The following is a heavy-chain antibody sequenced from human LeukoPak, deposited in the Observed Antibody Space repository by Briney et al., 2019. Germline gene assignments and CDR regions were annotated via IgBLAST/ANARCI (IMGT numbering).Heavy chain of an antibody. Sequence: GASVKVSCKASGYTFTSYAMHWVRQAPGQRLEWMGWINAGNGNTKYSRKFQGRVTITRDTSASTAYMELSSLRSEDTAVYYCARRKYGQTVAGFDYWGQGTLVTVSS. V-gene: IGHV1-3*01. CDR1: GYTFTSYA. CDR3: ARRKYGQTVAGFDY. CDR2: INAGNGNT. D-gene: IGHD6-19*01. J-gene: IGHJ4*02.